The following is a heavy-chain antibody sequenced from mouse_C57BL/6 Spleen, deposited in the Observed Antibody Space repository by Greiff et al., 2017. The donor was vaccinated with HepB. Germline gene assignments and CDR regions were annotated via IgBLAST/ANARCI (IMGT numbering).Heavy chain of an antibody. D-gene: IGHD1-1*01. J-gene: IGHJ1*03. CDR1: GYTFTSYW. Sequence: QVQLQQPGAELVKPGASVKLSCKASGYTFTSYWMQWVKQRPGQGLEWIGEIDPSDSYTNYNQKFKGKATLTVDTSSSTAYMQLSSLTSEDSAVYYCARWFTTDEGYFDVWGTGTTVTVSS. V-gene: IGHV1-50*01. CDR2: IDPSDSYT. CDR3: ARWFTTDEGYFDV.